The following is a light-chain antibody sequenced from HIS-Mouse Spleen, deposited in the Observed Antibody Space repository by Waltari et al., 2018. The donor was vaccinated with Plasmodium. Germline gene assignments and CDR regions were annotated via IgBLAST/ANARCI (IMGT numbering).Light chain of an antibody. CDR2: EGS. Sequence: QSALTQPASVSGSPGQSITISCTGTSSDVGSYNLVSWYQQHPGKAPKLMLAEGSKRPSGVSNRFSGSKSGNTASLTISGLQAEDEADYYCCSYAGSSTYVVFGGGTKLTVL. J-gene: IGLJ2*01. CDR1: SSDVGSYNL. CDR3: CSYAGSSTYVV. V-gene: IGLV2-23*01.